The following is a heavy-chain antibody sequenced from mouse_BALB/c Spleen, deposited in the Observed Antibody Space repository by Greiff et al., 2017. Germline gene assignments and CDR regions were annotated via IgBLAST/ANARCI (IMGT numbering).Heavy chain of an antibody. D-gene: IGHD2-14*01. J-gene: IGHJ2*01. CDR3: TRVYRYDGFDY. CDR1: GYSFTSYW. Sequence: EVQLQQSGTVLARPGASVKMSCKASGYSFTSYWMHWVKQRPGQGLEWIGAIYPGNSDTSYNQKFKGKVKLTAVTSASTAYMELSSLTNEDSAVYYCTRVYRYDGFDYWGQGTTLTVSS. V-gene: IGHV1-5*01. CDR2: IYPGNSDT.